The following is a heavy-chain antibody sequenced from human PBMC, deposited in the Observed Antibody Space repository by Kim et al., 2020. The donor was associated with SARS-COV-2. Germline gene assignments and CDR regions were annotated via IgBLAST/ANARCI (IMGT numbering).Heavy chain of an antibody. CDR2: ISSSGSTI. CDR1: GFTFSSYE. CDR3: ARDPTVYYYGSGTAKGGDY. V-gene: IGHV3-48*03. J-gene: IGHJ4*02. D-gene: IGHD3-10*01. Sequence: GGSLRLSCAASGFTFSSYEMNWVRQAPGKGLEWVSYISSSGSTIYYADSVKGRFTISRDNAKNSLYLQMNSLRAEDTAVYYCARDPTVYYYGSGTAKGGDYWGQGTLVTVSS.